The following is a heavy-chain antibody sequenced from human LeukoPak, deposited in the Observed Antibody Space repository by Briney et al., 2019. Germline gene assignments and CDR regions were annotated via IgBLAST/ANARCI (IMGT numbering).Heavy chain of an antibody. V-gene: IGHV4-39*01. D-gene: IGHD3-3*01. CDR3: ARLYYDFWGGYYTYYFDY. J-gene: IGHJ4*02. Sequence: PSETLSLTCTVSGDSISSSRYYWGWLRQPPGKGLESIGYIYHSGSSSYNPSLRSRVTMSVDTSTNQFSLNLGSVTAADTAIYYCARLYYDFWGGYYTYYFDYWGQGTLITVSS. CDR1: GDSISSSRYY. CDR2: IYHSGSS.